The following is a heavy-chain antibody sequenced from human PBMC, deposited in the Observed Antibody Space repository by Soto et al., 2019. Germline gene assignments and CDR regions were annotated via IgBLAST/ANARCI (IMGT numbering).Heavy chain of an antibody. J-gene: IGHJ5*02. D-gene: IGHD6-13*01. Sequence: QLQLQESGPGLVKPSETLSLTCNVSGGSVGSISYYWGWIRQAPGKGLEWIVSTYYRAGTYYNPSLKSRVTTSVDASKNQFSLTVTSVTAADTAIYYCARHASRGYSSSWYFQAWGQGTPVTVSS. CDR2: TYYRAGT. V-gene: IGHV4-39*01. CDR1: GGSVGSISYY. CDR3: ARHASRGYSSSWYFQA.